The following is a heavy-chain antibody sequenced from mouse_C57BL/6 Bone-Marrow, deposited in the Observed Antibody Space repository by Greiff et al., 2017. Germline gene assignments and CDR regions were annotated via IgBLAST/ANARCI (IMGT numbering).Heavy chain of an antibody. CDR3: ELKLGRGWFAY. CDR1: GYTFTSYW. V-gene: IGHV1-69*01. Sequence: QVQLQQPGAELVMPGASVKLSCKASGYTFTSYWMHWVKQRPGQGLEWIGEIDPSDSYTNYNQKFKGKSTLTVDKSSSTAYMQLSSLTSEDSAVYYCELKLGRGWFAYWGQGTLVTVSA. D-gene: IGHD4-1*01. J-gene: IGHJ3*01. CDR2: IDPSDSYT.